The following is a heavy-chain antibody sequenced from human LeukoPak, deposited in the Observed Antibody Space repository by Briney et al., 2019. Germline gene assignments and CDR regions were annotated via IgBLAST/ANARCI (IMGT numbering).Heavy chain of an antibody. Sequence: GGSLRLSCAASGFTVSSNYMSWVRQAAGKGLEWVSVIYSGGSTYCADSVKGRFTISRDNSKNTLYLQMNSLRAEDTAVYYCASGMGPYYYYGMDVWGQGTTVTVSS. J-gene: IGHJ6*02. V-gene: IGHV3-53*01. CDR1: GFTVSSNY. D-gene: IGHD1-14*01. CDR2: IYSGGST. CDR3: ASGMGPYYYYGMDV.